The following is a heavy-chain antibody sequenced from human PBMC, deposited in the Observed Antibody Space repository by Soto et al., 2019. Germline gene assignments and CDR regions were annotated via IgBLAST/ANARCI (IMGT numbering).Heavy chain of an antibody. CDR1: GFTFINYA. D-gene: IGHD3-3*02. V-gene: IGHV3-30-3*01. CDR2: ISGDGSNE. Sequence: GGSLRLSCGVSGFTFINYAMHWVRQAPGKGLEWVALISGDGSNEYYADSVKGRFTIPRDNSRNTLYLQMNSLRADDTAVYYCARHLSHLKSGWLDPWGRGTLVTVSS. J-gene: IGHJ5*02. CDR3: ARHLSHLKSGWLDP.